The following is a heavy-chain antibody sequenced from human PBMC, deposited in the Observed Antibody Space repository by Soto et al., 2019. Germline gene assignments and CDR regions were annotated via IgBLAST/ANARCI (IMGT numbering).Heavy chain of an antibody. CDR1: GFTFGDFA. J-gene: IGHJ4*02. V-gene: IGHV3-49*04. CDR2: IRGKTYGGTT. CDR3: AKDFSTSRLGFDY. Sequence: GGSLRLSCSTSGFTFGDFALSWVRQAPGRGLEWIGIIRGKTYGGTTEYAASVKGRFTISKDDSNSVAYLQMDSLKAEDTAMYYCAKDFSTSRLGFDYWGLGTLVTVSS.